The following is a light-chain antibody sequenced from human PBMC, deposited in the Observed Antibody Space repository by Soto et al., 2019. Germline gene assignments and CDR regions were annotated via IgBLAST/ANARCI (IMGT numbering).Light chain of an antibody. CDR2: AAS. V-gene: IGKV1-39*01. Sequence: DIQMTQSPSSLSASVGDRVTITCRASQSISSYLNWYQQKPGKAPKLLIYAASSFQGVVPSRFSVSGSGTDFTLTISSLQPEYFATYYCQHSYSTVYTVGQGTKLETK. J-gene: IGKJ2*01. CDR1: QSISSY. CDR3: QHSYSTVYT.